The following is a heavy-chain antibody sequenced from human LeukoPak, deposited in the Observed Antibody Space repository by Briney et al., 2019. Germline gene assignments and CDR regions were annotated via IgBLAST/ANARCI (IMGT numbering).Heavy chain of an antibody. CDR2: ISPYNGNT. CDR3: ARVANSGSYWGVDY. Sequence: ASVKVTCKASGYKFTNYGISWVRQAPGQGLEWMGWISPYNGNTIYAQKLQGRVTMTTDTSTSTAYMELRSLRSDDTAVYYCARVANSGSYWGVDYWGQGTLVTVSS. J-gene: IGHJ4*02. V-gene: IGHV1-18*01. D-gene: IGHD1-26*01. CDR1: GYKFTNYG.